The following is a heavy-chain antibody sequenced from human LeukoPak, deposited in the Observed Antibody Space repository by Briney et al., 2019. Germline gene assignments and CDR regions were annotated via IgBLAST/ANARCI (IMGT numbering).Heavy chain of an antibody. V-gene: IGHV4-59*08. J-gene: IGHJ4*02. CDR1: GGSISSYY. CDR2: IYYSGST. Sequence: PSETLSLTCTVSGGSISSYYWSWIRQPPGKGLEWIGYIYYSGSTNYNPSLKSRVTISVDTSKNQFSLKLSSVTAADTAVYYCARGITMMYYFDYWGQGTLVTASS. CDR3: ARGITMMYYFDY. D-gene: IGHD3-22*01.